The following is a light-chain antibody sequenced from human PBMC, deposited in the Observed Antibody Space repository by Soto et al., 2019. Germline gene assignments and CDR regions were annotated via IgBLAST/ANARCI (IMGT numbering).Light chain of an antibody. CDR2: AAS. CDR1: QSISVY. V-gene: IGKV1-39*01. Sequence: DIQMTQSPSSLSASVGDRVTITCRASQSISVYLNWYHQKPGKAPNLLIYAASTLQSGVPSRFSGSGTGTHFTLTISSLQPEDFATYYCQQSYKTLYTFGQGTKLEIK. J-gene: IGKJ2*01. CDR3: QQSYKTLYT.